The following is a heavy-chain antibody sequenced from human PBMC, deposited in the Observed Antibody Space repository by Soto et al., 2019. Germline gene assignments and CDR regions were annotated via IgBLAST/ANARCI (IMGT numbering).Heavy chain of an antibody. CDR2: VKSKTHGGTT. CDR1: GFTFSEAW. CDR3: ATGGYYPDY. V-gene: IGHV3-15*01. J-gene: IGHJ4*02. Sequence: EVQLVESGGGLVKPGGSLRLSCAGSGFTFSEAWMNWFRQAPGKGLEWVGRVKSKTHGGTTDYAAPVKGRLTISRDDSENTVFLQMNSLKTEDTAVYYCATGGYYPDYWGQGTLVTVSS. D-gene: IGHD3-10*01.